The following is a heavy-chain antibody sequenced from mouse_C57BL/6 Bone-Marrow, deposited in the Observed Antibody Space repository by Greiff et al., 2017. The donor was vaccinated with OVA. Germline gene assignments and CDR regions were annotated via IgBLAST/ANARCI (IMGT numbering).Heavy chain of an antibody. Sequence: EVHLVESGGGLVQPGESLKLSRESNEYEFPSHDMSWVRKTPEKRLELVAAINSDGGSTYYPDTMERRFIISRDNTKKTLYLQMSSLRSEDTALYYCARHVGYDYDVGWFAYWGQGTLVTVSA. J-gene: IGHJ3*01. CDR1: EYEFPSHD. D-gene: IGHD2-4*01. CDR2: INSDGGST. CDR3: ARHVGYDYDVGWFAY. V-gene: IGHV5-2*01.